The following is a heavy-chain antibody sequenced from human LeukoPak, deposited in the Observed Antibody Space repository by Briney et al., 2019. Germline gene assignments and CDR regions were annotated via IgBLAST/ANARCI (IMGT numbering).Heavy chain of an antibody. V-gene: IGHV3-48*04. Sequence: GGSLRLSCAASGFTFSSYSMNWVRQAPGKGLGWVSYISSSSSTIYYADSVKGRFTISRDNAKNSLYLQMNSLRAEDTAVYYCARGRGDFDWLLTFDYWGQGSLVTVSS. CDR3: ARGRGDFDWLLTFDY. CDR1: GFTFSSYS. CDR2: ISSSSSTI. J-gene: IGHJ4*02. D-gene: IGHD3-9*01.